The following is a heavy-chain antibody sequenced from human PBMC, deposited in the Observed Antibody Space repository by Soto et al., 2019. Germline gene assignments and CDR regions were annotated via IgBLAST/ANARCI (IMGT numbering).Heavy chain of an antibody. Sequence: QVQLVQSGAEVKKPGASVRVSCKASGNTFTAYYIHWVRQAPGQGLEWMGWINPKSGGTNYAQKFQGWVTMTRDTSISTGYMELTSLKSDDTAVYFCARAAAAAGGGGYYGMDVWGQGTTVTVSS. J-gene: IGHJ6*02. V-gene: IGHV1-2*04. D-gene: IGHD6-13*01. CDR2: INPKSGGT. CDR3: ARAAAAAGGGGYYGMDV. CDR1: GNTFTAYY.